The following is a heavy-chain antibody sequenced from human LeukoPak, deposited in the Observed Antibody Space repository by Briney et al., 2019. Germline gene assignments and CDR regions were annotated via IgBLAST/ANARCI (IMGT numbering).Heavy chain of an antibody. J-gene: IGHJ4*02. D-gene: IGHD2-2*01. CDR3: ARQTTSPVDYFDY. CDR1: GGSISSYY. CDR2: IYYSGST. V-gene: IGHV4-59*08. Sequence: SETLSLTCTVSGGSISSYYWSWIRQPPGKGLEWIGYIYYSGSTNYNPSLKSRVTISVDTSKNQFSLKLSSVTAADTAVYYCARQTTSPVDYFDYWGQGPLVTVSS.